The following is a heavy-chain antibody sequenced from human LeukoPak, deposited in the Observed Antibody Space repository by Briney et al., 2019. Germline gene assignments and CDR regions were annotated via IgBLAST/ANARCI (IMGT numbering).Heavy chain of an antibody. Sequence: KPSETLSLTCTVSGYSISSGYYWGWIRQPPGKGLEWIGSLSYSGTTYYNPSLKSRVTISVDTSKNQFSLTLSSGTAADTAVYYCARHWHTSGSYYSAFDFWGQGTLVTVSS. D-gene: IGHD3-10*01. CDR1: GYSISSGYY. V-gene: IGHV4-38-2*02. J-gene: IGHJ4*02. CDR2: LSYSGTT. CDR3: ARHWHTSGSYYSAFDF.